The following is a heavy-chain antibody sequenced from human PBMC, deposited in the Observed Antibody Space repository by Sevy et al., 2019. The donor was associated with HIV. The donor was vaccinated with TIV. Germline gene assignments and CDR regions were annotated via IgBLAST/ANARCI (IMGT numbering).Heavy chain of an antibody. CDR1: GFIFDDYA. D-gene: IGHD3-22*01. CDR2: ISWRGATI. Sequence: QTGGSLRLSCAASGFIFDDYAIHWVRQAPGKGPEWVSGISWRGATIGYADSVKGRFTISRDIAKNSLFLHMNNLRPEDTALYYCAKGGPFYYDSSAYEIDYWGQGTLVTVSS. V-gene: IGHV3-9*01. J-gene: IGHJ4*02. CDR3: AKGGPFYYDSSAYEIDY.